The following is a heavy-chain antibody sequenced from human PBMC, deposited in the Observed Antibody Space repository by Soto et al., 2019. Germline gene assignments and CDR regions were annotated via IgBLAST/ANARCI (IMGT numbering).Heavy chain of an antibody. CDR1: GFTFSSYG. J-gene: IGHJ4*02. V-gene: IGHV3-30*18. D-gene: IGHD4-4*01. Sequence: QVQLVESGGGVVQPGRSLRLSCAASGFTFSSYGMHWVRQAPGKGLEWVAIISYDGSNKYYADSVKGRFTISRDNSKNTVYLQMNSLRAEDTDVYYCAKGYSNLDYWGQGTLVTVSS. CDR3: AKGYSNLDY. CDR2: ISYDGSNK.